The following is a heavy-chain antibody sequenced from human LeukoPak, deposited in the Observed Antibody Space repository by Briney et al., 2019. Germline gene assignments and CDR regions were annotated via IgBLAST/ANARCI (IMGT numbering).Heavy chain of an antibody. Sequence: ASVKVSCKASGYTFTSYYMHWVRQAPGQGLEWTGIINPSGGSTSYAQKFQGRVTMTRDTSTSTVYMELSSLRSEDTAVYYCARDRIVVVTAIDYYYYGMDVWGQGTTVTVSS. CDR3: ARDRIVVVTAIDYYYYGMDV. V-gene: IGHV1-46*01. CDR1: GYTFTSYY. D-gene: IGHD2-21*02. CDR2: INPSGGST. J-gene: IGHJ6*02.